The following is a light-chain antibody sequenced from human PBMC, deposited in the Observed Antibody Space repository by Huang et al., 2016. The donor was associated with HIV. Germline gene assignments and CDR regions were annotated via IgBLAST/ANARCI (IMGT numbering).Light chain of an antibody. CDR2: DAS. CDR1: QDINNY. V-gene: IGKV1-33*01. Sequence: DIQMTQSPSSLSASVGDRVTITCQASQDINNYLNWYQQRPGRATKLLIYDASILDTGVPARFSGSGAVTDFTFTISSLQPEDVATYYCQHYNGYPLTFGQGTR. J-gene: IGKJ5*01. CDR3: QHYNGYPLT.